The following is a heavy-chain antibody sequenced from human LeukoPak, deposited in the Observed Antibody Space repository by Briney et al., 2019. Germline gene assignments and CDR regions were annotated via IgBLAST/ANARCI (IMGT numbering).Heavy chain of an antibody. CDR2: INPNSGGT. D-gene: IGHD1-26*01. CDR3: ARDRNLYSGSYGS. J-gene: IGHJ5*02. V-gene: IGHV1-2*06. CDR1: GYTFSGDY. Sequence: ASVKVSCKTSGYTFSGDYMHWVRQAPGQGLEWMGRINPNSGGTDYAQKFQGRVTMTRDTSISTAYMELSRLTSDDTAVDYWARDRNLYSGSYGSWGQGTLVTVSS.